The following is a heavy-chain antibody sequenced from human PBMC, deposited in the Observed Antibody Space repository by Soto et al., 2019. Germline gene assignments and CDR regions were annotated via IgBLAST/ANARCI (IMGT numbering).Heavy chain of an antibody. D-gene: IGHD5-18*01. V-gene: IGHV3-30*18. Sequence: QVQLVESGGGVVQPGRSLRLSCAASGFTFSSYGMHWVRQAPGKGLEWVAVISYDGSNKYYADSVKGRFTISRDNSQNTLYLQMNSLRAEDTAVYYCAKGPGYSYGRVKNDYWGQGTLVTVSS. CDR2: ISYDGSNK. CDR1: GFTFSSYG. CDR3: AKGPGYSYGRVKNDY. J-gene: IGHJ4*02.